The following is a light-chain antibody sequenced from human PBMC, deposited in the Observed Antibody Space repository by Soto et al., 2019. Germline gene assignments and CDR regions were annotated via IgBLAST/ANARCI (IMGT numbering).Light chain of an antibody. Sequence: IQMTQSSSSLSASVGDRVTITCRASQRITTYLNWYQQKPGNAPKLLITTAGTLQRGVPSRFSGSGSGTDFTLTITSLQREDFATYFCQQTYSTPYTFGQGTKLEIK. CDR2: TAG. CDR1: QRITTY. V-gene: IGKV1-39*01. CDR3: QQTYSTPYT. J-gene: IGKJ2*01.